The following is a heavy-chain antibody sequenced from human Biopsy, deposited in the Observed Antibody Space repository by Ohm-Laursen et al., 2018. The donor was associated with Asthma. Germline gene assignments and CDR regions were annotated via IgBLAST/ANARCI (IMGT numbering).Heavy chain of an antibody. CDR1: GYTFTSYA. V-gene: IGHV1-3*01. Sequence: SVKVSCKASGYTFTSYAMHWVRQAPGQRLEWMGWINAGNGNTKYSQKFQGRVTITRDTSASTAYMLLSSLRSEDTAVYYCARTYYDFLTGQVNDAFDIWGQGTMVTVSS. CDR2: INAGNGNT. CDR3: ARTYYDFLTGQVNDAFDI. D-gene: IGHD3-9*01. J-gene: IGHJ3*02.